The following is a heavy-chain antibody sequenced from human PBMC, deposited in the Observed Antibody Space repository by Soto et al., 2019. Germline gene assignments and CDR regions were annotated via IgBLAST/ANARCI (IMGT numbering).Heavy chain of an antibody. CDR3: AKDPSSSPPGGYYYYGMDV. V-gene: IGHV3-23*01. Sequence: EVQLLASGGGLVQPGGSLRLSCAASGFTFSSYAMSWVRQAPGKGLEWVSAISGSGGSTYYADSVKGRFTISRDNSKNTLYLQMNSLRAEDTAVYYCAKDPSSSPPGGYYYYGMDVWGQGTTVTVSS. CDR2: ISGSGGST. CDR1: GFTFSSYA. J-gene: IGHJ6*02. D-gene: IGHD6-13*01.